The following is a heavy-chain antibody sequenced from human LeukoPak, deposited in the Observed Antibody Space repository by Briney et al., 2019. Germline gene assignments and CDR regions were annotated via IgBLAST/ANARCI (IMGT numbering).Heavy chain of an antibody. D-gene: IGHD3-10*01. V-gene: IGHV4-34*01. Sequence: SETLSLTCAVYGGSFSGYYWSWIRQPPGKGLEWIGEINHSGSTNYNPSLKSRVTISVDTSKNQFSLKLSSVTAADTAVYYCARVDVYYGSVTDYWGQGTLVTVSS. J-gene: IGHJ4*02. CDR1: GGSFSGYY. CDR2: INHSGST. CDR3: ARVDVYYGSVTDY.